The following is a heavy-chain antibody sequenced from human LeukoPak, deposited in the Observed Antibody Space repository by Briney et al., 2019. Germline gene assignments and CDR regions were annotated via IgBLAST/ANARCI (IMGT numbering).Heavy chain of an antibody. J-gene: IGHJ4*02. CDR1: GFTFSSYA. CDR3: ASNQNGYHFDY. Sequence: PGGSLRLFSAASGFTFSSYAMSWVRQAPGKGLEWVSGISGSGGSTYYADSAKGRFTIFRDNSKNTLFLQMNSRRAEDTAVYYCASNQNGYHFDYWGQGTLVTVSS. CDR2: ISGSGGST. V-gene: IGHV3-23*01. D-gene: IGHD5-18*01.